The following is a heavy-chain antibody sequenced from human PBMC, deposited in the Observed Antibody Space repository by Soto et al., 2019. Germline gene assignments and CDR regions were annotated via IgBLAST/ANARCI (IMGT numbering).Heavy chain of an antibody. V-gene: IGHV1-58*01. CDR2: IVVGSGNT. Sequence: ASVKVSCKASGFTFTSSAVQWVRQARGQRLEWIGWIVVGSGNTNYAQKFQERVTITRDMSTSTAYMELSSLRSEDTAVYYCAAEQVSDGITLGYWGQGTLVTVSS. D-gene: IGHD1-20*01. CDR3: AAEQVSDGITLGY. J-gene: IGHJ4*02. CDR1: GFTFTSSA.